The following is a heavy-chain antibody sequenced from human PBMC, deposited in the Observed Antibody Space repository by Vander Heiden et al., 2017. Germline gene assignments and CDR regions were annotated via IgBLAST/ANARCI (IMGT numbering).Heavy chain of an antibody. J-gene: IGHJ4*02. CDR2: SKSKAGGGTT. Sequence: EVQLVESGGGLVKPGGSLRLSCAASGFTVTDVWRHWVRQAPGKGVEWGGRSKSKAGGGTTDYAAPVKGRFTVSRDDSKNTLYLQMNSLKIEDTAVEDWGKDRARGGQGT. V-gene: IGHV3-15*07. CDR3: GKDRAR. D-gene: IGHD3-22*01. CDR1: GFTVTDVW.